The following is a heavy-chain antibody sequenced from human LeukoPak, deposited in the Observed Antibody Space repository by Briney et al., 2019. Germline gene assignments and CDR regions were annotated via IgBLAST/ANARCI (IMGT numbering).Heavy chain of an antibody. Sequence: GGCLRLSCAASVFTFSSYAMSWVPQAPGKGREWVAVISYDGSNKYYTDSVKGRFTISRDNSKNTLYLQMNSLRGEDTAVYYCAKDLSPPSGFSYGLDYWGQGTLVTVSS. CDR3: AKDLSPPSGFSYGLDY. D-gene: IGHD5-18*01. CDR1: VFTFSSYA. J-gene: IGHJ4*02. V-gene: IGHV3-30*18. CDR2: ISYDGSNK.